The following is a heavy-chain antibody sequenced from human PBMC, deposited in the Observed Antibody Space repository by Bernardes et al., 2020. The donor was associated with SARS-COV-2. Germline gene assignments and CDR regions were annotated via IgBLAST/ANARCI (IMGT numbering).Heavy chain of an antibody. J-gene: IGHJ4*02. CDR2: ISSGGRNT. CDR3: AKDVGGSAFFDY. Sequence: GGSLRLSCVASGLTFSDYGMAWVRQASGTGLEWVATISSGGRNTHYGDSVKGRFTISRDNSRDTLYLQLTSLRGEDTAVYYCAKDVGGSAFFDYWGQGTLVSVSS. V-gene: IGHV3-23*01. CDR1: GLTFSDYG. D-gene: IGHD2-15*01.